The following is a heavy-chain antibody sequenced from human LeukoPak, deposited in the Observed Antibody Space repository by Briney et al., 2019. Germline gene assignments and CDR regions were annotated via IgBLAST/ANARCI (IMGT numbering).Heavy chain of an antibody. CDR3: AKDPYVGGGYHFDS. J-gene: IGHJ4*02. V-gene: IGHV3-23*01. CDR1: GFTFSSYA. CDR2: ITGSGGDT. Sequence: GGSLRLFCAASGFTFSSYAMNWARQAPGKGLEWVSTITGSGGDTYYADSVNGRFTISRDNSKNTLYLQMNSLRAEDTAIYYCAKDPYVGGGYHFDSWGQGSLVTVSS. D-gene: IGHD3-22*01.